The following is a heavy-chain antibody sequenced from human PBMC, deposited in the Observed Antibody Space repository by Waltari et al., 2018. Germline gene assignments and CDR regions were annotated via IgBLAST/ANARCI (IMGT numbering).Heavy chain of an antibody. V-gene: IGHV3-30*18. J-gene: IGHJ4*02. CDR3: AKEVGVSGSSYMSYFDH. CDR1: GFTFSNHG. D-gene: IGHD3-10*01. Sequence: QVQLVESGGDVVEPGRSLRRSCAASGFTFSNHGLQWVRQAPGKGREWGAVVAYDGGTKYYAESVKGRFTISRDNSKNTLYLQMNSLRAEDTAVYYCAKEVGVSGSSYMSYFDHWGQGSLVTVSS. CDR2: VAYDGGTK.